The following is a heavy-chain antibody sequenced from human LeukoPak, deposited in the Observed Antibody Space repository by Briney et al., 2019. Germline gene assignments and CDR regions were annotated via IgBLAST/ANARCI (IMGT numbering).Heavy chain of an antibody. CDR2: ISSNNRYI. Sequence: PGGSLRLSCAASGFTFSTYSMNWVRQAPGKGLEWVSSISSNNRYIYYADSVKGRFTISRDNSKNTLYLQMNSLRAEDTAVYYCARRSVVAKRSFDYWGQGTLVTVSS. J-gene: IGHJ4*02. D-gene: IGHD2-15*01. V-gene: IGHV3-21*04. CDR3: ARRSVVAKRSFDY. CDR1: GFTFSTYS.